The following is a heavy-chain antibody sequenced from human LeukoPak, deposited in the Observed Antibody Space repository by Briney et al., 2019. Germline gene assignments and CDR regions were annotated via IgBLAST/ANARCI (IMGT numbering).Heavy chain of an antibody. CDR3: AREERY. Sequence: PSQTLSLTCTVSGYSTSSGYYWGWIRQPPGKGLEWIGSIYHSGSTYYNPSLKSRVTISVDTSKNQFSLKLSSVTAADTAVYYCAREERYWGQGTLVTVSS. J-gene: IGHJ4*02. V-gene: IGHV4-38-2*02. CDR2: IYHSGST. CDR1: GYSTSSGYY.